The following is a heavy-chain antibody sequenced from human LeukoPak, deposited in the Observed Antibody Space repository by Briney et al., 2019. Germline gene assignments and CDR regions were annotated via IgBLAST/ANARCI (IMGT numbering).Heavy chain of an antibody. V-gene: IGHV3-23*01. J-gene: IGHJ4*02. Sequence: GGSLRLSCAASGYTFSSYAMNWVRQAPGKGLEWVSATGSTGVSTFYADSVKGRFTVSRDNSKNTLSLQMNSLRAEDTAVYYCAKDPGVVPAHYFDYWGQGILVTVSS. CDR2: TGSTGVST. D-gene: IGHD2-2*01. CDR3: AKDPGVVPAHYFDY. CDR1: GYTFSSYA.